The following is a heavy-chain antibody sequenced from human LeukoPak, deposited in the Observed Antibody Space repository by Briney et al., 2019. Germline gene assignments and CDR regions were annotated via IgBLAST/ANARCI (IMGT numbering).Heavy chain of an antibody. CDR1: GFTFSSYA. CDR3: ARGGVYAVTDY. Sequence: PGGSLRLSCAASGFTFSSYAMSWDRQAPGKGLEWVSAISSSGSSTYYANSVKGRFIISRDNSKTTLYLQMNSLRAEDTAVYYCARGGVYAVTDYWGQGTLVTVSS. V-gene: IGHV3-23*01. D-gene: IGHD2-8*01. J-gene: IGHJ4*02. CDR2: ISSSGSST.